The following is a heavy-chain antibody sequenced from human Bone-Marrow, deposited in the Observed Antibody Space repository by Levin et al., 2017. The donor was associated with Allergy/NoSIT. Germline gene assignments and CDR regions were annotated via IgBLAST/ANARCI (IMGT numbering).Heavy chain of an antibody. CDR2: INPSGGST. D-gene: IGHD3-10*01. J-gene: IGHJ4*02. V-gene: IGHV1-46*01. Sequence: ASVKASCKASGYTFINYYIHWLRQAPGQGLEWMGLINPSGGSTSYAQKFQGRVTMTRDTSTSTVYMELSSLRSEDTAVYYCTRELQSFGDFWGQGTLVTVSS. CDR3: TRELQSFGDF. CDR1: GYTFINYY.